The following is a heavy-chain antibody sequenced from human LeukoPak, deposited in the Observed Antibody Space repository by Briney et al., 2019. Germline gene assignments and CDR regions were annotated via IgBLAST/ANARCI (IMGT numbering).Heavy chain of an antibody. Sequence: GRSLRLSCAASGFTFSSYSINWVRQAPGKGLEWVSSISGSSTYIYYADSVKGRFTISRDNAKNSVYLQMNSLRAEDTAVYYCARDLQSGSGRHFDYWGQGSLVTVSS. D-gene: IGHD3-10*01. CDR2: ISGSSTYI. J-gene: IGHJ4*02. CDR3: ARDLQSGSGRHFDY. CDR1: GFTFSSYS. V-gene: IGHV3-21*01.